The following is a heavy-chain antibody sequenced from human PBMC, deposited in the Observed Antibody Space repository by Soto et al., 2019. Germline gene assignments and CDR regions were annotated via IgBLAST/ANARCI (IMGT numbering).Heavy chain of an antibody. J-gene: IGHJ4*02. D-gene: IGHD3-16*01. CDR3: AKDRRAGGNSAFYFDF. V-gene: IGHV3-23*01. Sequence: PGGSLRLSCAASEFTFSSYPMSWVRQAPGKGLECVSRISGSGGSTFYADSVQGRFTISRDNSHNTLYLQVHSLTAEDTAVYYCAKDRRAGGNSAFYFDFWGQGA. CDR2: ISGSGGST. CDR1: EFTFSSYP.